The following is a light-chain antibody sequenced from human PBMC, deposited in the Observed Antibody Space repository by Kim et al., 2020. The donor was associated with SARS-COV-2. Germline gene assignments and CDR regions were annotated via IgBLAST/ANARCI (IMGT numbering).Light chain of an antibody. CDR3: QLRNNWPPWT. J-gene: IGKJ1*01. CDR2: DAA. Sequence: APGERATRSWSAGPSVKTYLACARHKPGQAPKLLVYDAAEKATGNPARFSGSGYGTDFTLTISSLEPEDCAVYFCQLRNNWPPWTFGQGTKVEIK. V-gene: IGKV3-11*01. CDR1: PSVKTY.